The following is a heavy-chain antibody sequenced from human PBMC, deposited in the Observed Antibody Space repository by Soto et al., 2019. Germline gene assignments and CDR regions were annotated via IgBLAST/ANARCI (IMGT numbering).Heavy chain of an antibody. CDR2: LYWDDEQ. J-gene: IGHJ6*02. D-gene: IGHD2-21*02. V-gene: IGHV2-5*02. Sequence: QVTLKESGPTLVKPTQTLTLTCTVSGLSLRTTGVGVGWVRQPPGKALEWLALLYWDDEQRYSPSLRSRLTIAKDISEKQVVLTMTNMDTVDTATYYCVQSRCVGDCLEIYSSHAYNGLDVWGQGTTVTVSS. CDR3: VQSRCVGDCLEIYSSHAYNGLDV. CDR1: GLSLRTTGVG.